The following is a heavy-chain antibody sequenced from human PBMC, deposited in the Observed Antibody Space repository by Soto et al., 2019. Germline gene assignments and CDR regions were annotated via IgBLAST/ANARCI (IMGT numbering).Heavy chain of an antibody. D-gene: IGHD6-19*01. CDR2: IWYDGSNK. J-gene: IGHJ4*02. V-gene: IGHV3-33*01. CDR1: GFTFSSYG. Sequence: GGSLRLSCAASGFTFSSYGMHWVRQAPGKGLEWVAVIWYDGSNKYYADSVKGRFTISRDNSKNTLYLQMNSLRAEVTAVYYCARDQWLVGYYYFDYWGQGTLVTVSS. CDR3: ARDQWLVGYYYFDY.